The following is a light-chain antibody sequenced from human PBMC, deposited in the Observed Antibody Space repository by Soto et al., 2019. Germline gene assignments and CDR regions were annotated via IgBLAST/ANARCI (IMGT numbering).Light chain of an antibody. CDR2: KAS. CDR1: QSIDNW. Sequence: DIQMTQSPSTLSASVGDRVTITCRASQSIDNWLAWYQQKPGKAPKILIYKASNLETGVPSRFSGSGSGAEVTLTISSLQPDDFATSYCEHLKTFGQGTKVEIK. CDR3: EHLKT. J-gene: IGKJ1*01. V-gene: IGKV1-5*03.